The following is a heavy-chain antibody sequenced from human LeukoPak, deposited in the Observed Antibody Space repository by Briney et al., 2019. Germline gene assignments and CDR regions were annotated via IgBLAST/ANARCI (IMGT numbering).Heavy chain of an antibody. D-gene: IGHD4-11*01. CDR2: ISAYNGNT. J-gene: IGHJ4*02. CDR1: GYTFTTYG. Sequence: GASVKVSCKASGYTFTTYGISWVRQAPGQGPEWMGWISAYNGNTNYAQKFQDRVTMTTDTSTNTAYVELRSLRSDDTAMYYCARDFPPATVTTKRYFDYWGQGTLVTVSS. V-gene: IGHV1-18*01. CDR3: ARDFPPATVTTKRYFDY.